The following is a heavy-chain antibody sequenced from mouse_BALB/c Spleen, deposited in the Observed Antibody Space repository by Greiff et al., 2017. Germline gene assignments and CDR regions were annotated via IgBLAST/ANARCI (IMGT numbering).Heavy chain of an antibody. CDR1: GFTFSSYA. CDR2: ISSGGST. D-gene: IGHD2-4*01. J-gene: IGHJ3*01. Sequence: EVQGVESGGGLVKPGGSLKLSCAASGFTFSSYAMSWVRQTPEKTLEWVASISSGGSTYYPDSVKGRFTISRDNARNILYLQMSSLRSEDTAMYYCARDYDYDGGDWGQGTLVTVSA. V-gene: IGHV5-6-5*01. CDR3: ARDYDYDGGD.